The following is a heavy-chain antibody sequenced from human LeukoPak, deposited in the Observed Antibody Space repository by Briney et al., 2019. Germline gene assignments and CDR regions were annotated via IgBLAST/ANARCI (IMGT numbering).Heavy chain of an antibody. CDR2: IYSGGST. CDR1: GITVSNNY. Sequence: GGSLRLSCAASGITVSNNYMSWVHQAPGKGLEWVSLIYSGGSTYYADSVRGRFTISRDNSKNTLYLQMNSLRVEDTAVYYCARIYNWGQGTLVTVSS. CDR3: ARIYN. J-gene: IGHJ4*02. V-gene: IGHV3-66*01. D-gene: IGHD4-4*01.